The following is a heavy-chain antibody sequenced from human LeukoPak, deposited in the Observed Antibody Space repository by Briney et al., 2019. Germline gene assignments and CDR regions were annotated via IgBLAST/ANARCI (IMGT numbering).Heavy chain of an antibody. D-gene: IGHD1-26*01. J-gene: IGHJ5*02. CDR2: ISSRSNMI. CDR3: ARDLDLVGTRNWFDP. CDR1: GFTFSSYS. V-gene: IGHV3-48*04. Sequence: GGSLRLSCAASGFTFSSYSMNWVRQAPGKGLEWVSYISSRSNMIYYADSVKGRFTISRDNVKNSLYLQMNSLRAEDTAMYYCARDLDLVGTRNWFDPWGQGTLVTVSS.